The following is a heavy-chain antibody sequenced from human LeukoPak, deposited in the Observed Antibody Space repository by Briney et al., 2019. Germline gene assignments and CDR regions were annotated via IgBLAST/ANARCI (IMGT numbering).Heavy chain of an antibody. Sequence: SETLSLTCAVYGGSFSGYYWSWIRQPPGKGLEWIGEINHSGSTIYNPSLKSRVTIPVDTSKNQFSLKLSSVTAADTAVYYCARGSWTFDPWGQGTLVTVSS. CDR2: INHSGST. V-gene: IGHV4-34*01. CDR1: GGSFSGYY. D-gene: IGHD1-1*01. J-gene: IGHJ5*02. CDR3: ARGSWTFDP.